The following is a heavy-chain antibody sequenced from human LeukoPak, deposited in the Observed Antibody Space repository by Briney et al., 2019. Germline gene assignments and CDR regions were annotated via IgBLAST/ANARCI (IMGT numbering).Heavy chain of an antibody. CDR3: ARDPTYGVVVAAALHYYYYMDV. J-gene: IGHJ6*03. CDR1: GFTFRNSW. D-gene: IGHD2-15*01. V-gene: IGHV3-7*01. CDR2: IKQEGTEK. Sequence: GGSLRLSCAASGFTFRNSWMSWVRQAPGKGLEWVANIKQEGTEKNYVDSVKGRFTISRDNAKNSLYLQMNSLRAEDTAVYYCARDPTYGVVVAAALHYYYYMDVWGKGTTVTVSS.